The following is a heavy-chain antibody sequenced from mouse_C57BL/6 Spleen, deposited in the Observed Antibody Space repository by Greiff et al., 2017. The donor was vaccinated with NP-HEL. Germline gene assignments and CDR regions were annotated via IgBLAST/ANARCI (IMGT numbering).Heavy chain of an antibody. Sequence: QVQLKESGPGLVQPSQSLSITCTVSGFSLTSYGVHWVRQSPGKGLEWLGVIWSGGSTDYNAAFISRLSISKDNSKSQVFFKMNSLQADDTAIYYCARGITTVVAEYFDVWGTGTTVTVSS. J-gene: IGHJ1*03. D-gene: IGHD1-1*01. CDR3: ARGITTVVAEYFDV. V-gene: IGHV2-2*01. CDR2: IWSGGST. CDR1: GFSLTSYG.